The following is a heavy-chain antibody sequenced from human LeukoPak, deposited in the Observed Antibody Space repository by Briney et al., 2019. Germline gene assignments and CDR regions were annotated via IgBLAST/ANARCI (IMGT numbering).Heavy chain of an antibody. CDR3: VRHIKPAGPWDGMDV. D-gene: IGHD1-26*01. CDR2: ISAYNSNK. Sequence: VTVSXXXSGXTFTSYGISWVRQAPGQGLEWVAWISAYNSNKNSAEKFQGRVTMTIDTSTSTAYMELGSLKSDDTAVYYCVRHIKPAGPWDGMDVWGQGTTVIVSS. J-gene: IGHJ6*02. V-gene: IGHV1-18*04. CDR1: GXTFTSYG.